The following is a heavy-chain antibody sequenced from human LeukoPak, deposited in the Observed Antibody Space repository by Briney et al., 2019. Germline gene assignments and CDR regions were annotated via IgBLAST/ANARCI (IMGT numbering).Heavy chain of an antibody. CDR2: MNPNNGNT. CDR1: GYTFTSYD. V-gene: IGHV1-8*01. J-gene: IGHJ4*02. CDR3: ARGDILTGNHNDY. D-gene: IGHD3-9*01. Sequence: GASVTVSCKASGYTFTSYDINWVRQATGQGLEWMGWMNPNNGNTGYAQKFQGRVTMTRNTSISTAYMELSSLRSEDTAVYYCARGDILTGNHNDYWGQGTLVTVSS.